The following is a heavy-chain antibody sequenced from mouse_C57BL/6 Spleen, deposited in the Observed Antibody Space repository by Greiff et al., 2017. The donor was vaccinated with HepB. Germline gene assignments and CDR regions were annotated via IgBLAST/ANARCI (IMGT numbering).Heavy chain of an antibody. CDR1: GYTFTSYW. CDR2: IYPSDSET. J-gene: IGHJ4*01. Sequence: QVQLKESGAELVRPGSSVKLSCKASGYTFTSYWMDWVKQRPGQGLEWIGNIYPSDSETHYNQKFKDKATLTVDKSSSTAYMQLSSLTSEDSAVYYCARWYYYAMDYWGQGTSVTVSS. V-gene: IGHV1-61*01. CDR3: ARWYYYAMDY.